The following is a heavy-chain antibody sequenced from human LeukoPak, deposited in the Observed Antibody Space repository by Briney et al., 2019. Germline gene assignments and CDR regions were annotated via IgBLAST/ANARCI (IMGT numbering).Heavy chain of an antibody. J-gene: IGHJ3*02. V-gene: IGHV1-18*01. CDR2: ISPYNGNT. CDR3: ARKSYLRTIREDDALDI. D-gene: IGHD1-26*01. CDR1: GYTFTSYG. Sequence: GASVKVSCKASGYTFTSYGVSWVPQAPGQGLEWLGWISPYNGNTNYAQKVQGRVTMTTDTSSSTAYMELRSLISDDTVVYYCARKSYLRTIREDDALDIWGQGTKVTVSS.